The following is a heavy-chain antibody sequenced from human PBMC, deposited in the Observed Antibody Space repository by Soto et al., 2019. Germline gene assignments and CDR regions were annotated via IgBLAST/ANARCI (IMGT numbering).Heavy chain of an antibody. CDR2: IYPGDSDT. CDR1: GYSFTSYW. D-gene: IGHD6-19*01. Sequence: GESLKISCNGSGYSFTSYWIGCLRQMPGKVLEWMGIIYPGDSDTRYSPSFQGQVTISADKSISTAYLQWSSLKASDTAMYYCATRAVAGKSYYYYGMHVWGQGTTVHV. J-gene: IGHJ6*02. V-gene: IGHV5-51*01. CDR3: ATRAVAGKSYYYYGMHV.